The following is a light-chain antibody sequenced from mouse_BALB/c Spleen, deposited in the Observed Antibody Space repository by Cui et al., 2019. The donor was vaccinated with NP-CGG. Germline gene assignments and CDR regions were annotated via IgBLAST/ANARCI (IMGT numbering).Light chain of an antibody. V-gene: IGLV1*01. Sequence: QAVVTQESALTTSPGEEVTLTCRSSTGAVTTSNYANWVQEKPDHLFTGLIGGTNNRVPGVPARFSGSLIGDRAALTITGAGTEDEAIYFCALWYSNHWVYGGGTKLTVL. CDR1: TGAVTTSNY. CDR3: ALWYSNHWV. CDR2: GTN. J-gene: IGLJ1*01.